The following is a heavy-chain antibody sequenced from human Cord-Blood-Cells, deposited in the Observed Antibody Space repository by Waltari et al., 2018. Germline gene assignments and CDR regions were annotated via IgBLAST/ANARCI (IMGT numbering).Heavy chain of an antibody. V-gene: IGHV4-61*01. J-gene: IGHJ4*02. D-gene: IGHD6-13*01. CDR1: GGSVSSGSYY. CDR3: ARGEIAAAGTSDY. Sequence: QVQLQESGPGLVKPSETLSLTCTVSGGSVSSGSYYWSWIRQPPGKGLGWSGYIYYSGSTNYNPSLKSRVTISVDTSKNQFSLKLSSVTAADTAVYYCARGEIAAAGTSDYWGQGTLVTVSS. CDR2: IYYSGST.